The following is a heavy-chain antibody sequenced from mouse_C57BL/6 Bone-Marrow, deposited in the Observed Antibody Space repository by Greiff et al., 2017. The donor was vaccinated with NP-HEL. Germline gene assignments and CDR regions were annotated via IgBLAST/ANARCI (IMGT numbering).Heavy chain of an antibody. J-gene: IGHJ2*01. CDR2: ISNGGGST. Sequence: EVKLVESGGGLVQPGGSLKLSCAASGFTFSDYYMYWVRQTPEKRLEWVAYISNGGGSTYYPDTVKGRFTISRDNAKNTLYLQMSRLKSEDTAMYYCARHAYDYPYYFDYWGQGTTLTVSS. V-gene: IGHV5-12*01. CDR1: GFTFSDYY. CDR3: ARHAYDYPYYFDY. D-gene: IGHD2-4*01.